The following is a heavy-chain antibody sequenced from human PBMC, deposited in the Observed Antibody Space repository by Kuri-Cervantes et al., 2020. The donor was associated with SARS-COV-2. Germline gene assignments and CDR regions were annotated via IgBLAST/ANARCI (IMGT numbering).Heavy chain of an antibody. V-gene: IGHV1-69*13. CDR3: ARDPGGSIAVAGLLVTYFDY. D-gene: IGHD6-19*01. CDR1: GGTFSSYA. J-gene: IGHJ4*02. Sequence: SVKVSCKASGGTFSSYAISWVRQAPGQGLEWMGGIIPIFGTANYAQKFQGRVTITADESTSTAYMELSSLRSDDTAVYYCARDPGGSIAVAGLLVTYFDYWGQGTLVTVSS. CDR2: IIPIFGTA.